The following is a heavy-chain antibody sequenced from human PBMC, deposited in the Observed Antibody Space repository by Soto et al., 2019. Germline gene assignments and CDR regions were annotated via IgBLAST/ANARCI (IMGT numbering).Heavy chain of an antibody. D-gene: IGHD6-13*01. J-gene: IGHJ4*02. CDR3: ARDPGQQLALDY. V-gene: IGHV3-30-3*01. CDR2: ISYDGSNK. Sequence: GGSLRLSCAASGFTFSYYAIHWVRQAPGKGLEWVAVISYDGSNKDYADSVKGRFTISRDNSKNTLYLQMNSLRAEDTAVYYCARDPGQQLALDYWGQGTLVTV. CDR1: GFTFSYYA.